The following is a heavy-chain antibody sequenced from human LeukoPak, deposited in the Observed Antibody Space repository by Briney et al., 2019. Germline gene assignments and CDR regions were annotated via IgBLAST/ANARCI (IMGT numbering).Heavy chain of an antibody. Sequence: ASVKVSCKASGYTFTRYGISWVRQAPGQGLEWMGWISAYNGNTNYAQKLQGRVTMTTDTSTSTAYMELRSLRSDDTAVYYCARDRLTYYYDSSGYYSFSYGMDVWGQGTTVTVSS. CDR3: ARDRLTYYYDSSGYYSFSYGMDV. V-gene: IGHV1-18*01. CDR2: ISAYNGNT. J-gene: IGHJ6*02. D-gene: IGHD3-22*01. CDR1: GYTFTRYG.